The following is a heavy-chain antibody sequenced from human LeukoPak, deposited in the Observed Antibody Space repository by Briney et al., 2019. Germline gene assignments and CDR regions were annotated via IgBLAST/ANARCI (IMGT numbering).Heavy chain of an antibody. V-gene: IGHV1-2*02. D-gene: IGHD3-16*02. CDR3: ARGEGVNYRCSGFGYFNAVDY. CDR2: INPNSGCT. Sequence: ASVKVSCKASGYTFTGYCMHWVRQAPGQGLEWMGWINPNSGCTKYAQKLLGRVTVTRDTSISTAYMQLSRLRSDDTAVYYCARGEGVNYRCSGFGYFNAVDYWGQGTLVTVSS. CDR1: GYTFTGYC. J-gene: IGHJ4*02.